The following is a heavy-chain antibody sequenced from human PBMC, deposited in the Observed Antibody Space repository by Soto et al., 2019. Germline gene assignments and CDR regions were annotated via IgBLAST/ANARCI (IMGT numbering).Heavy chain of an antibody. CDR3: ARHATNLEWLLFDY. CDR2: IYYSGST. Sequence: SETLSLTCTVSGGSISSSSYYWGWIRQPPGKGLEWIGSIYYSGSTYYNPSLKSRVTISVDTSKNQFSLKLSSVTAADTAVYYCARHATNLEWLLFDYWGQGTLVTVSS. J-gene: IGHJ4*02. CDR1: GGSISSSSYY. D-gene: IGHD3-3*01. V-gene: IGHV4-39*01.